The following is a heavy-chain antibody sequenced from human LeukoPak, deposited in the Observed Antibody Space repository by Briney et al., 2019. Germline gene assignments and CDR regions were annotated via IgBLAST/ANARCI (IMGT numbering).Heavy chain of an antibody. D-gene: IGHD3-16*02. Sequence: SETESLTCTVSGGSISSSSYYWGWIRQPPGKGLEWIGNIYYIGSTYYNPSLKSRVTISVDTSKNQFSLKLSSVTAADTAVYYCARHIGGRYYYYYMDVWGKGTTVTISS. CDR3: ARHIGGRYYYYYMDV. CDR2: IYYIGST. J-gene: IGHJ6*03. CDR1: GGSISSSSYY. V-gene: IGHV4-39*01.